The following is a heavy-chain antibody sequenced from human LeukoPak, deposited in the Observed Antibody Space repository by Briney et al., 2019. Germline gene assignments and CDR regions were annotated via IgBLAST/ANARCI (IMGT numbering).Heavy chain of an antibody. D-gene: IGHD6-19*01. V-gene: IGHV3-23*01. CDR1: GFTFSSYA. CDR2: ISGSGGST. J-gene: IGHJ3*02. Sequence: TGGSLRLSCAASGFTFSSYAMSWVRQAPGKGLEWVSAISGSGGSTYYADSVKGRFTISRDNSKNTLYLQMNSLRAEDTAVYYCAKVGGSSGWFDAFDIWGQGTMVTVSS. CDR3: AKVGGSSGWFDAFDI.